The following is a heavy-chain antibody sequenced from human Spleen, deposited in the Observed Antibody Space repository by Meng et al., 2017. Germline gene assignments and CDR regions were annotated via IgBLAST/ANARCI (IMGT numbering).Heavy chain of an antibody. V-gene: IGHV4-34*02. J-gene: IGHJ4*02. Sequence: QVQVRQWGAGQLKPSDARSHACIVSGGSLSDYYWSWIRQPPGKGLEWIGEINHRGSTNYNPSLESRATISVDTSQNNLSLKLSSVTAADSAVYYCARGPTTMAHDFDYWGQGTLVTGSS. D-gene: IGHD4-11*01. CDR3: ARGPTTMAHDFDY. CDR1: GGSLSDYY. CDR2: INHRGST.